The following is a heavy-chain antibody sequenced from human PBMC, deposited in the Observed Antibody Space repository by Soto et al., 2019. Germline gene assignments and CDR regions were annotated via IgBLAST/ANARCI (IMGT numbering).Heavy chain of an antibody. V-gene: IGHV1-69*12. J-gene: IGHJ4*02. CDR3: ARSGGRGRDFNY. CDR1: GGTFSSDS. D-gene: IGHD2-15*01. CDR2: IIPMFDTP. Sequence: QVQLVQSGAEVKKPGSSVKVSCKASGGTFSSDSFSWVRQAPGQGLEWMGGIIPMFDTPIYAQKFQDRVTITAVESTSTAYMQLSSLRAGDTAVYYCARSGGRGRDFNYWGQGSLVTVSS.